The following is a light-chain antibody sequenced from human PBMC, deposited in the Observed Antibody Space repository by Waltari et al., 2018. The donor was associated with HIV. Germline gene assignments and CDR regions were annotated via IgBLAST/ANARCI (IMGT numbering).Light chain of an antibody. CDR1: QSVSSY. CDR3: QQRSNWPIT. V-gene: IGKV3-11*01. CDR2: DAS. J-gene: IGKJ5*01. Sequence: EIVLTQPPATLSLSPGELATLSCRASQSVSSYLAWYQQKPGQAPRLLIYDASNRATGIPARFSGSGSGTDFTLTISSLEPEDFAVYYCQQRSNWPITFGQGTRLEIK.